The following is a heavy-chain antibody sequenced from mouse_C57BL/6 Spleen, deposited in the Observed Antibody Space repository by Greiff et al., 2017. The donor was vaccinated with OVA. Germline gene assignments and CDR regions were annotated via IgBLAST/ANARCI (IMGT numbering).Heavy chain of an antibody. CDR2: ISYSGST. J-gene: IGHJ2*01. D-gene: IGHD1-1*01. Sequence: EVMLVESGPGMVKPSQSLSLTCTVTGYSITSGYDWHWIRHFPGNKLEWMGYISYSGSTNYNPSLKSRISITHDTSKNHFFLKLNSVTTEDTATYYCARGGFITTVLDYWGQGTTLTVSS. CDR3: ARGGFITTVLDY. V-gene: IGHV3-1*01. CDR1: GYSITSGYD.